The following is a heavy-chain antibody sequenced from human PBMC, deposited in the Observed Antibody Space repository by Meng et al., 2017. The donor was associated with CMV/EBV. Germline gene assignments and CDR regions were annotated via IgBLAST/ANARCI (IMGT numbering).Heavy chain of an antibody. J-gene: IGHJ3*02. D-gene: IGHD3-3*01. Sequence: GESLKISCAASGFNFSSYEMNWVRQAPGKGLEWVSYISSSGSTIYYADSVKGRFTISRDNAKNSLYLQMNSLRAEDTAVYYCARDCRVRFLEWSTPGCDAFDIWGQGTMVTVSS. CDR2: ISSSGSTI. V-gene: IGHV3-48*03. CDR1: GFNFSSYE. CDR3: ARDCRVRFLEWSTPGCDAFDI.